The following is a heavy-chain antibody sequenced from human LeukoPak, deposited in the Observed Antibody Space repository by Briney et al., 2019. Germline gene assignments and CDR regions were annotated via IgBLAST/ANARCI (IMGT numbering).Heavy chain of an antibody. CDR2: IVVGSGNT. CDR1: GFTFTSSA. CDR3: AANPYYYDSSGYYGY. Sequence: SLNVSCKASGFTFTSSAMQWVRQARGQRLGWIGLIVVGSGNTKYAQKFQERVTITRDMSTSTAYMELSSLRSEDTAVYYCAANPYYYDSSGYYGYWGQGTLVTVSS. D-gene: IGHD3-22*01. V-gene: IGHV1-58*02. J-gene: IGHJ4*02.